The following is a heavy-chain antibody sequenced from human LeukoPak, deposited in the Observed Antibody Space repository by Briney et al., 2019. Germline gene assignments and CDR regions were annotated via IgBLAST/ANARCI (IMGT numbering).Heavy chain of an antibody. J-gene: IGHJ4*02. V-gene: IGHV3-48*03. CDR3: ARPYSSSWPGFDY. Sequence: GGSLRLSCAASGFTFSSYEMNWVRQAPGKGLEWVSYISSSGSTIYYADSVKGRFTISRDNAKNSLYLQMNSLRAEDTAVYYCARPYSSSWPGFDYWGQGTLVTVSS. D-gene: IGHD6-13*01. CDR1: GFTFSSYE. CDR2: ISSSGSTI.